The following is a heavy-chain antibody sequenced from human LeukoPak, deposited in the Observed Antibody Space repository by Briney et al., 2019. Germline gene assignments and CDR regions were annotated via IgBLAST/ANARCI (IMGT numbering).Heavy chain of an antibody. Sequence: GGSLRLSCAASGFTFSSYSMNWVRQAPGKGLEWVSSISSSSYIYYADSVKGRFTISRDNAKNSLYLQMNSLRAEDTAVYYCARVNYDSSGYYYWGQGTLVTVSS. V-gene: IGHV3-21*01. CDR1: GFTFSSYS. CDR2: ISSSSYI. D-gene: IGHD3-22*01. CDR3: ARVNYDSSGYYY. J-gene: IGHJ4*02.